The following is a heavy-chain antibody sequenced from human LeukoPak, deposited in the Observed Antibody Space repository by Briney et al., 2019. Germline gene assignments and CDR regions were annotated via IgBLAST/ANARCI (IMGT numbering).Heavy chain of an antibody. V-gene: IGHV3-53*01. Sequence: PGGSLRLSCAASGFTVSSNYMSWVRQAPGEGLEWVSVIYSGGSTYYADSVKGRFTISRDNSKNTLYLQMNSLRAEDTAVYYCAREMVGYCSGGSCPFDYWGQGTLVTVSS. J-gene: IGHJ4*02. CDR1: GFTVSSNY. D-gene: IGHD2-15*01. CDR3: AREMVGYCSGGSCPFDY. CDR2: IYSGGST.